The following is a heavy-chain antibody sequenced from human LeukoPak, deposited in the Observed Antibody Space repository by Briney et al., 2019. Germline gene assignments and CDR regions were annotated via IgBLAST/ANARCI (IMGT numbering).Heavy chain of an antibody. CDR2: IWYDGSNK. V-gene: IGHV3-33*08. D-gene: IGHD2-2*01. CDR3: ATPVHDASLDY. Sequence: GGSLRLSCSASGFTFKKYAMHWVRQAPGKGLEGVAVIWYDGSNKYYADSVKGRFTISRDNSKNTLYLQMNSLRAEDTAVYYCATPVHDASLDYWGQGTLVTVSS. J-gene: IGHJ4*02. CDR1: GFTFKKYA.